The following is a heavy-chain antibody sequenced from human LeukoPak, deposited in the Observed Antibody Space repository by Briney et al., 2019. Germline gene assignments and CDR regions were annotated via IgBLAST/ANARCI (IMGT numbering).Heavy chain of an antibody. D-gene: IGHD1-26*01. Sequence: ASVKVSCKASGYTFTDYYIHWVRQAPGQGLEWVGLIHPNTGDTFYGQKFRGRVTMTRDTSINTAYMELDRLTSDDTAVYYCARDYSGSYTHWAQGTLVTVSS. CDR1: GYTFTDYY. CDR3: ARDYSGSYTH. CDR2: IHPNTGDT. J-gene: IGHJ4*02. V-gene: IGHV1-2*06.